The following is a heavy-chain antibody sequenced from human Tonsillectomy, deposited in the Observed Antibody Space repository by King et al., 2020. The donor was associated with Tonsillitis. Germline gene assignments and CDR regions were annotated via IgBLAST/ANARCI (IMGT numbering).Heavy chain of an antibody. Sequence: VQLVESGGGLVQPGGSLRLSCAASGFTFSSYAMSWVRQAPGKGLEWVSVIYSGGSSTYYADSVKGRFTISRDNSKNTLYLQMNSLRAEDPAVYYCAKDLSGRGYWGQGTLVTVSS. CDR2: IYSGGSST. J-gene: IGHJ4*02. CDR1: GFTFSSYA. CDR3: AKDLSGRGY. V-gene: IGHV3-23*03. D-gene: IGHD3-3*02.